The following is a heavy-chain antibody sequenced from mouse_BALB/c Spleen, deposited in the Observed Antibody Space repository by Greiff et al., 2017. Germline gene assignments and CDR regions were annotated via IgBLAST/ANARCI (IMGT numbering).Heavy chain of an antibody. V-gene: IGHV1S135*01. CDR3: ARGEMDY. CDR1: GYSFTSYY. Sequence: EVKLQESGPELMKPGASVKISCKASGYSFTSYYMHWVKQSHGKSLEWIGYIDPFNGGTSYNQKFKGKATLTVDKSSSTAYMHLSSLTSEDSAVYFCARGEMDYWGQGTSVTVSS. J-gene: IGHJ4*01. CDR2: IDPFNGGT.